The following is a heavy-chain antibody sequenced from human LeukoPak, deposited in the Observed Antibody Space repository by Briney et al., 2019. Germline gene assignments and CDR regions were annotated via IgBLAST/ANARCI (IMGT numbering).Heavy chain of an antibody. CDR2: ISSSSSTI. CDR1: GFTFSSYS. J-gene: IGHJ6*02. CDR3: ARDSPAYYDSSGYYYAPLGSYYYGMDV. Sequence: GGSLRLSCAASGFTFSSYSMNWVRQAPGKGLEWVSYISSSSSTIYYADSVKGRFTISRDNAKNSLYLQVNSLRAEDTAVYYCARDSPAYYDSSGYYYAPLGSYYYGMDVWGQGTTVTVSS. D-gene: IGHD3-22*01. V-gene: IGHV3-48*01.